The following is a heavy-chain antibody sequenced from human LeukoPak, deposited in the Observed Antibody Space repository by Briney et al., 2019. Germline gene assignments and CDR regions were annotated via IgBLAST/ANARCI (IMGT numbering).Heavy chain of an antibody. V-gene: IGHV3-23*01. Sequence: PGGSLRLSCAASGFTFSSYAMSWVRQAPGKGLEWVSAISGSGGSTYYADSVKGRFTVSRDNSKNTLYLQMNSLRAEDTAVYYCAKDLALICCLDYWGQGTLVTVSS. D-gene: IGHD2-8*01. J-gene: IGHJ4*02. CDR3: AKDLALICCLDY. CDR2: ISGSGGST. CDR1: GFTFSSYA.